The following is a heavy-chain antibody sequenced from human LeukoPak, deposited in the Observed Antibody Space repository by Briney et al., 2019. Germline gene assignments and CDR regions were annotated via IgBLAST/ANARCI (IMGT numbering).Heavy chain of an antibody. CDR1: GGSFSGYY. D-gene: IGHD2-15*01. CDR2: INHSGST. Sequence: PSETLSLTCAVYGGSFSGYYWSWIRQPPGKGLEWIGEINHSGSTNYNPSLKSRVTISVDTSKNQFSLKLSSVTAADTAVYYCARVSPIYCSGGSCYYYYYYGMDVWGQGTTVTVSS. V-gene: IGHV4-34*01. J-gene: IGHJ6*02. CDR3: ARVSPIYCSGGSCYYYYYYGMDV.